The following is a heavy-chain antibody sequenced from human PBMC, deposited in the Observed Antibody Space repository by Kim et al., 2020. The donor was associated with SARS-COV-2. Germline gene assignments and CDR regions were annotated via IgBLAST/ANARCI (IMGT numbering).Heavy chain of an antibody. V-gene: IGHV3-30*04. CDR2: ISYDGSNK. CDR3: ASGVRGIHFDY. D-gene: IGHD3-10*01. J-gene: IGHJ4*02. CDR1: GFTFSSYA. Sequence: GGSLRLSCAASGFTFSSYAMHWVRQAPGKGLEWVAVISYDGSNKYYADSVKGRFTISRDNSKNTLYLQMNSLRAEDTAVYYCASGVRGIHFDYWGQGTLVTVSS.